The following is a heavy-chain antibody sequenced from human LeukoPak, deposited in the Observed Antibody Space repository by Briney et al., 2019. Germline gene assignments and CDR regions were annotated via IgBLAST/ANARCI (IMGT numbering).Heavy chain of an antibody. CDR3: ARSSGTGTFSY. J-gene: IGHJ4*02. CDR1: GGSIRNSSFY. D-gene: IGHD6-25*01. CDR2: VYYGRSP. V-gene: IGHV4-39*02. Sequence: PSETLSLTCAVSGGSIRNSSFYWAWIRQPPGKGLEWIGSVYYGRSPYFNPSLESRATISVDTSKNHFSLKMSSVTAADTAVYYCARSSGTGTFSYWGQGTLVTVSS.